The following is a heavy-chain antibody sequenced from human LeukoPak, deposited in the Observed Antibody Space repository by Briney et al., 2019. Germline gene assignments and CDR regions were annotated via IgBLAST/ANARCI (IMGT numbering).Heavy chain of an antibody. CDR2: ISSDGSST. V-gene: IGHV3-74*01. D-gene: IGHD1-26*01. CDR3: ARDSGSYRFDY. CDR1: GFTFSSYW. J-gene: IGHJ4*02. Sequence: GGSLRLSCAASGFTFSSYWMHWVRQAPGKGLVWVSRISSDGSSTTYADSVKGRFTISRDNAKNTLYLQMNSPRAEDTAVYYCARDSGSYRFDYWGQGTLVTVSS.